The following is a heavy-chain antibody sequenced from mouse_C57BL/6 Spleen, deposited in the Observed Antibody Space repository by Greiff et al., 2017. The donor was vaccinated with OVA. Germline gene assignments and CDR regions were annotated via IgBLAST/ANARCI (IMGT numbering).Heavy chain of an antibody. D-gene: IGHD1-1*01. CDR1: GYTFTDYY. J-gene: IGHJ1*03. V-gene: IGHV1-75*01. CDR3: ARPNYGSSTGWYFDV. CDR2: IFPGSGST. Sequence: VQLQQSGPELVKPGASVKISCKASGYTFTDYYINWVKQRPGQGLEWIGWIFPGSGSTYYNEKFKGKATLTVDKSSSTAYMLLSSLTSEDSAVYFCARPNYGSSTGWYFDVWGTGTTVTVSS.